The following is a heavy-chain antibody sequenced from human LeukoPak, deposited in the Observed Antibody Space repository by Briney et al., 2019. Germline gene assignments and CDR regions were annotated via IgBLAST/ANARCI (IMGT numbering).Heavy chain of an antibody. CDR2: VPYDGINK. J-gene: IGHJ4*02. CDR3: AKDKSAGGDSLDY. Sequence: GGSLRLSCAASGFTFSHHAIHWVRQAPGKGLQWVAVVPYDGINKYYLDSVKGRFTISRDNSKNTLFLQMNSLGAEDTAVYYCAKDKSAGGDSLDYWGQGTLVTVSS. CDR1: GFTFSHHA. D-gene: IGHD2-21*02. V-gene: IGHV3-30*18.